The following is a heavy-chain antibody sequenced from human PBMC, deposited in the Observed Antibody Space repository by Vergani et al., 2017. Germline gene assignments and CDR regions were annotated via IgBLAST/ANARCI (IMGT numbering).Heavy chain of an antibody. D-gene: IGHD5-18*01. J-gene: IGHJ4*02. V-gene: IGHV3-21*01. Sequence: EVQLVESGGGLVKPGGSLRLSCAASGFTFSSYSMNWVRQAPGKGLEWVSSISSSSSYIYYADSVKGRFTISRDNAKNSLYLQMNSLRAEDTAVYYCARERTQLGKIDYWGQGTLVTVSS. CDR3: ARERTQLGKIDY. CDR1: GFTFSSYS. CDR2: ISSSSSYI.